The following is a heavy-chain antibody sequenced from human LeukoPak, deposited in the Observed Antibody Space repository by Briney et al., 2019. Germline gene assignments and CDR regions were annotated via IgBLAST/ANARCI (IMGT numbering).Heavy chain of an antibody. D-gene: IGHD1-26*01. V-gene: IGHV4-39*07. CDR2: IYYSGST. CDR3: ARDLVVGATTFDY. Sequence: LETLSLTCTVSGGSISSSSYYWGWIRQPPGKGLEWIGSIYYSGSTYYNPSLKSRVTISVDTSKNQFSLKLSSVTAADTAVYYCARDLVVGATTFDYWGQGTLVTVSS. J-gene: IGHJ4*02. CDR1: GGSISSSSYY.